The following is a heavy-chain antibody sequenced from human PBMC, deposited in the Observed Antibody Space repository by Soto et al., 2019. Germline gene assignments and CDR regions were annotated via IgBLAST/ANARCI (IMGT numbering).Heavy chain of an antibody. D-gene: IGHD3-3*01. CDR3: ARDSPLITIFGVVILARTFDY. CDR2: INSDGSST. V-gene: IGHV3-74*01. CDR1: GFTFSSSW. J-gene: IGHJ4*02. Sequence: GSLRLSCAASGFTFSSSWMHWVRQAPGKGLVWVSRINSDGSSTSYADSVKGRFTISRDNAKNTLYLQMNSLRAEDTAVYYCARDSPLITIFGVVILARTFDYWGQGTLVTVSS.